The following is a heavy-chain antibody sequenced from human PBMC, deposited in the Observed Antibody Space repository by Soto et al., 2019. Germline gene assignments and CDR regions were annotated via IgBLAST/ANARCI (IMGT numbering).Heavy chain of an antibody. D-gene: IGHD6-19*01. CDR3: ARDADVAVAGRPVWYFDL. CDR1: GYTFTSYG. CDR2: ISAYNGNT. J-gene: IGHJ2*01. Sequence: QVQLVQSGAEVKKPGASVKVSCKASGYTFTSYGISWVRQAPGQGLEWMGWISAYNGNTNYAQKLQGRVTMTTDTXTXTXXMELRSLRSDDTAVYYCARDADVAVAGRPVWYFDLWGRGTLVTVSS. V-gene: IGHV1-18*01.